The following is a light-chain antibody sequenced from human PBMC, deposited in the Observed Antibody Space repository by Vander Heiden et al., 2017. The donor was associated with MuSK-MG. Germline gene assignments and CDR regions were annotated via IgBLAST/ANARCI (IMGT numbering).Light chain of an antibody. V-gene: IGKV4-1*01. CDR1: QSLLSTSTNENY. Sequence: DIVMTQSPDSLAVSLGERATINCRSTQSLLSTSTNENYLAWYQQRPGQPPKLLIYWASTRQSGVPDRFSGCGFGADFTFTITSLKAEDVAVYYCQQYYNSPIPFGQGTRLEIK. CDR3: QQYYNSPIP. J-gene: IGKJ5*01. CDR2: WAS.